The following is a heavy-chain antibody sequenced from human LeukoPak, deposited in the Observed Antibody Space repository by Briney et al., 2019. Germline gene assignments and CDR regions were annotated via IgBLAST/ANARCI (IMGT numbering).Heavy chain of an antibody. CDR2: IYYSGST. D-gene: IGHD1-26*01. Sequence: SETLSLTCTVSGGSISSYYWSWIRQPPGKGLEWIGYIYYSGSTNYNPSLKSRVTISVDTSKNQFSLKLSSVTAADTAVYYCARHKWEPPFDYWGQGTLVTVSS. V-gene: IGHV4-59*08. J-gene: IGHJ4*02. CDR1: GGSISSYY. CDR3: ARHKWEPPFDY.